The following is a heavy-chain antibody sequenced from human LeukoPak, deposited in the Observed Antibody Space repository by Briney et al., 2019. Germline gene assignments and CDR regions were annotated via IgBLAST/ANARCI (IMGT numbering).Heavy chain of an antibody. CDR2: INPSGGRT. V-gene: IGHV1-46*01. J-gene: IGHJ1*01. Sequence: ASVKVSCKASGYTFTSYYMHWVRQAPGQGLEWMGIINPSGGRTSYAQKFQGRVTMTRDTSTNTAYMELSRLRSDDTAVYFCARVRAIAATGTGARYFQDWGQGTLVTVSS. CDR1: GYTFTSYY. D-gene: IGHD1-1*01. CDR3: ARVRAIAATGTGARYFQD.